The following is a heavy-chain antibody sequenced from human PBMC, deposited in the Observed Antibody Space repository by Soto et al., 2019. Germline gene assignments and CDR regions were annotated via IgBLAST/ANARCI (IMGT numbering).Heavy chain of an antibody. J-gene: IGHJ6*02. CDR2: INPKSGGT. V-gene: IGHV1-2*04. Sequence: ASVKVSCKASGYSFTDYHIHWVRQAPGQGLEWLGRINPKSGGTSTAQKFQGWVTMTADTSISTASMELTRLTSDDTAIYYCARGDSTDCSNGVCSFFYNHDMDVWGQGTKVTVSS. CDR3: ARGDSTDCSNGVCSFFYNHDMDV. CDR1: GYSFTDYH. D-gene: IGHD2-8*01.